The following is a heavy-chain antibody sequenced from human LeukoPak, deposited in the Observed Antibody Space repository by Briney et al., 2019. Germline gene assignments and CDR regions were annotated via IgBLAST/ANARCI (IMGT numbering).Heavy chain of an antibody. CDR2: ISSSSSYI. J-gene: IGHJ4*02. Sequence: GGSPRLSCAASGFTFSSYSMNWVRQAPGKGLEWVSSISSSSSYIYYADSVKGRFTISRDNAKNSLYLQMNSLRAEDTAVYYCARALFSRGSSSSFGYWGQGTLVTVSS. D-gene: IGHD6-6*01. CDR3: ARALFSRGSSSSFGY. V-gene: IGHV3-21*01. CDR1: GFTFSSYS.